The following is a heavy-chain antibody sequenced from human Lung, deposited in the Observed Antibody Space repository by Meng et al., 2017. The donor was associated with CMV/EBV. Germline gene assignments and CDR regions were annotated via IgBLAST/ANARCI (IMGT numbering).Heavy chain of an antibody. D-gene: IGHD3-3*01. V-gene: IGHV3-15*01. Sequence: SCGASGFIFSSAWMSWVRQAPGKGLEWVGRIRSKTNGGTTDYAAPVKGRLTISRDDSRSTLYLQMNSLKTEDTAVYYCTTDAYGVVVPFDYWGKGTXVTVAS. CDR3: TTDAYGVVVPFDY. CDR1: GFIFSSAW. CDR2: IRSKTNGGTT. J-gene: IGHJ4*02.